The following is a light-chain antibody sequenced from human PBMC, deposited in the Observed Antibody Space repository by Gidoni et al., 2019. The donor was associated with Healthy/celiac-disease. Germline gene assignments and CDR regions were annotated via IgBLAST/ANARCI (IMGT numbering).Light chain of an antibody. J-gene: IGKJ3*01. CDR1: QSVLYSSNNKNY. CDR2: CAS. V-gene: IGKV4-1*01. CDR3: QQYYSTPLT. Sequence: DIVMTQSPDPLAVSLGERATINCKSSQSVLYSSNNKNYLAWYQQKPGQPPKLLIYCASTRESGVPDRFSGSGSGTDFTLTISSLQAEDVAVYYCQQYYSTPLTFGPGTKVDIK.